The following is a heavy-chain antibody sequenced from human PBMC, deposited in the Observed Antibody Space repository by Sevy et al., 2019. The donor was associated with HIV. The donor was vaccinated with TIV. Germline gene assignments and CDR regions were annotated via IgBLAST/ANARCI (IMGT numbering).Heavy chain of an antibody. Sequence: SETLSLTCTVSGGSVSSGSYYWSWIRQPPGKGLEWIGYIYYSGSTNYNPSLKSRVTISVDTSKNQFSLKLGSVTAADTAVYYCARLTYCSGGSCYSYFDYWGQGTLVTVSS. CDR3: ARLTYCSGGSCYSYFDY. CDR1: GGSVSSGSYY. V-gene: IGHV4-61*01. J-gene: IGHJ4*02. CDR2: IYYSGST. D-gene: IGHD2-15*01.